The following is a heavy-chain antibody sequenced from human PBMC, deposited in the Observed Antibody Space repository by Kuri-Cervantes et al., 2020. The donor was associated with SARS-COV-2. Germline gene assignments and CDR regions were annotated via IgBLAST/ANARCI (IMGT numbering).Heavy chain of an antibody. J-gene: IGHJ4*02. CDR1: GFTVSSNY. CDR2: IYSGGST. Sequence: GESLKISCAASGFTVSSNYMSWVRQAPGKGLEWVSVIYSGGSTYYADSVKGRFTISRHNSKNTLYLQMNSLRAEDTAVYYCARAPVDTAMVGYWGQGTLVTVSS. D-gene: IGHD5-18*01. CDR3: ARAPVDTAMVGY. V-gene: IGHV3-53*04.